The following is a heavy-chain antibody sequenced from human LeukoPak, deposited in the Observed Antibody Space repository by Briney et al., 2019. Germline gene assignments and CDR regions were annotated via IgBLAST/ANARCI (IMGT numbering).Heavy chain of an antibody. J-gene: IGHJ4*02. V-gene: IGHV4-30-2*03. CDR3: ARQGGSVLHYSDY. D-gene: IGHD5-12*01. CDR2: IYYSGST. Sequence: SQTLSLTCAVSGGSISSGAYSWNWIRQPPGKGLEWIGSIYYSGSTYYNPSPKSRVTISVDTSKNQFSLKLSSVTAADTAVYYCARQGGSVLHYSDYWGQGTLVTVSS. CDR1: GGSISSGAYS.